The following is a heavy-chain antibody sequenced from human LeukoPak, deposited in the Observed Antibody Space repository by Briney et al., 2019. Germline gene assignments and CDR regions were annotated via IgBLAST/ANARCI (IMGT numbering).Heavy chain of an antibody. CDR2: INHSGST. Sequence: PSETLSLTCAVYGGSFSGYYWSWIRQPPGKGLEWIGEINHSGSTNYNPSLKSRVTISVDTSKNQFSLKLSSVTAADTAVYYCARDGKGGLSRVWGSYRYTYWFDPWGQGTLVTVSS. D-gene: IGHD3-16*02. V-gene: IGHV4-34*01. CDR1: GGSFSGYY. J-gene: IGHJ5*02. CDR3: ARDGKGGLSRVWGSYRYTYWFDP.